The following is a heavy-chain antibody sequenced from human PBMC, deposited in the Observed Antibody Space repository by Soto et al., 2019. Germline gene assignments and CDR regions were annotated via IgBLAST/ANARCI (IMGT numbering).Heavy chain of an antibody. D-gene: IGHD5-18*01. J-gene: IGHJ4*01. V-gene: IGHV3-48*02. CDR2: ITIRTGNT. Sequence: GALRLSCEASGFTISGCSMNWVCQAPGKGLEWLAYITIRTGNTVYADSVRGRFTISADNAENSVFLQMNSLRDEDTAVYFCVRDRDIYRDMVHADLWGQGTLVTVSS. CDR1: GFTISGCS. CDR3: VRDRDIYRDMVHADL.